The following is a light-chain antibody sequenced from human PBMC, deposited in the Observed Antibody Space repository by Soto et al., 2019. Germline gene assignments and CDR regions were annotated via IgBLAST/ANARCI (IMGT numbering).Light chain of an antibody. CDR1: QSVSSSY. CDR3: QQYGSSPPYT. CDR2: GAS. V-gene: IGKV3-20*01. Sequence: ELVLTQSPGTLSLSPGERATLSCRASQSVSSSYLAWYQQKPGQAPRLLIYGASSRATGIPDRFSGSGSGTDFTLTISRLEPEDFAVYYCQQYGSSPPYTFGQGTKLAI. J-gene: IGKJ2*01.